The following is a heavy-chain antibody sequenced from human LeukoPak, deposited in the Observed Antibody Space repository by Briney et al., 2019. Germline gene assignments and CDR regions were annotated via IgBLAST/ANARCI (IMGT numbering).Heavy chain of an antibody. CDR1: GGSFSGYY. CDR3: ARRGSYYDY. J-gene: IGHJ4*02. CDR2: INHSGST. D-gene: IGHD1-26*01. V-gene: IGHV4-34*01. Sequence: SETLSVTCAVYGGSFSGYYWSWIRQPRGKGLEWIGEINHSGSTNYNPSLKSRVTISVDTSKNQFSLKLSSVTAADTAVYYCARRGSYYDYWGQGTLVTVSS.